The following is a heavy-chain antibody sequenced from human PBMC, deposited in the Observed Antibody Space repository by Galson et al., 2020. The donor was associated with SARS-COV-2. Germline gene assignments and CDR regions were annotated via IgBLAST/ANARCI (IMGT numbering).Heavy chain of an antibody. CDR1: GYSFSNFG. J-gene: IGHJ5*02. V-gene: IGHV1-18*01. CDR3: ARDWYCSGGSCKNCFDP. Sequence: ASVKVSCKGSGYSFSNFGISWVRQAPGQGLEWMGWISTDNGRTNYAQNFQDRVTMTTDTSTTTAYMGLRSLRSDDTAVYYCARDWYCSGGSCKNCFDPWGQGTLVTVSS. D-gene: IGHD2-15*01. CDR2: ISTDNGRT.